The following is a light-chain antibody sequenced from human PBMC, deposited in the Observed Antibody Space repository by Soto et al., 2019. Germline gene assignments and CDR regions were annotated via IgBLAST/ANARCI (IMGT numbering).Light chain of an antibody. J-gene: IGLJ1*01. V-gene: IGLV2-11*01. CDR2: DVS. CDR3: CSYAGTYSLYV. Sequence: QSALTQPRSVSGSPGQSVTISCTGTSSDVGDYNYVSWYQQHPGKAPKLMIYDVSKRPSGVPDRFSGSKSGNTASLTISGLQAEDEADYYCCSYAGTYSLYVFGTGPKVTVL. CDR1: SSDVGDYNY.